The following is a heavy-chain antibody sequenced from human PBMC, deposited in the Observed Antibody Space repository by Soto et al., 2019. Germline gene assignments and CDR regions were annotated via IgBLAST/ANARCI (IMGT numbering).Heavy chain of an antibody. Sequence: EVQLVESGGGLVQPGGSLRLSCAASGFTVSSNYMSWVRQAPGKGLEWVSVIYSGGSTYYADSVKGRFTISRDKSKNTLYLQMNSLRAEDTAVYYCARALGLQRGFRFEYYYYYMDVWGKGTTVTVSS. CDR2: IYSGGST. V-gene: IGHV3-66*01. CDR1: GFTVSSNY. J-gene: IGHJ6*03. CDR3: ARALGLQRGFRFEYYYYYMDV.